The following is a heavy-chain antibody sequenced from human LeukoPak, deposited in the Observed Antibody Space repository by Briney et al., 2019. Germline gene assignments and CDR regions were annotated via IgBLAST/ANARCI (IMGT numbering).Heavy chain of an antibody. CDR2: IYHSGST. CDR1: DYSISSGYY. V-gene: IGHV4-38-2*02. Sequence: SETLSLTCTVSDYSISSGYYWGWIRQPPGKGLEWIGSIYHSGSTNYNPSLKSRVTISVDKSKNQFSLKLSSVTAADTAVYYCARKTQGTGDFDYWGQGTLVTVSS. D-gene: IGHD1-14*01. J-gene: IGHJ4*02. CDR3: ARKTQGTGDFDY.